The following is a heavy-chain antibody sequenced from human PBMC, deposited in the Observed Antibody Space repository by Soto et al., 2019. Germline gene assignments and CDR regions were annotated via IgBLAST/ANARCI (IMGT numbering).Heavy chain of an antibody. CDR3: ARHVLSNYYYYYGMDG. Sequence: PSETLSLTCTVSGGSISNSDYYWGWIRQPPGKGLEWIGSMDYSGTTYYNPSLKSRVTISVDTTKKQFSLKLSSVSAADTAVYYCARHVLSNYYYYYGMDGCGQGTRVTVSS. V-gene: IGHV4-39*01. CDR1: GGSISNSDYY. CDR2: MDYSGTT. J-gene: IGHJ6*02.